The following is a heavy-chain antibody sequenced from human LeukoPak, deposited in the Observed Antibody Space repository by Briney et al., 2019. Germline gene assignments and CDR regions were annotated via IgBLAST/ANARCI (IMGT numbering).Heavy chain of an antibody. V-gene: IGHV1-18*04. CDR1: APCLIIYG. J-gene: IGHJ4*02. Sequence: ASVKVSCKASAPCLIIYGISWERQAPGQGLEWMGWINPHTGDTKNAQILHDRVTITAHPFTDTAYMEQGRLLFDEAAVYFSARGDFDFDSWGQGTLVTVS. CDR3: ARGDFDFDS. D-gene: IGHD2-21*01. CDR2: INPHTGDT.